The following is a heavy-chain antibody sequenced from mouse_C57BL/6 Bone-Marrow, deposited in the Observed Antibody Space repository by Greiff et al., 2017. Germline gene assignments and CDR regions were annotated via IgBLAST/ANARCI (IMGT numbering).Heavy chain of an antibody. J-gene: IGHJ1*03. CDR2: IWTGGGT. V-gene: IGHV2-9-1*01. D-gene: IGHD2-3*01. Sequence: VQVVESGPGLVAPSQSLSITCTVSGFSLTSYAISWVRQPPGKGLAWLGVIWTGGGTNYNSALKSRLSISKDNSKGQVFLKMNSLQTDDTARYYCARDGGWPPYWYFEVWGTGTTVTVSS. CDR1: GFSLTSYA. CDR3: ARDGGWPPYWYFEV.